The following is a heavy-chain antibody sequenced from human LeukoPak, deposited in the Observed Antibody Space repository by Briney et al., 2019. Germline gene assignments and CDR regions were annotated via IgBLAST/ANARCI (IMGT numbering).Heavy chain of an antibody. V-gene: IGHV4-39*01. J-gene: IGHJ6*03. CDR1: GGSFSSYY. CDR3: ARLHYGGNYGYYYYYMDV. Sequence: KPSETLSLTCAVYGGSFSSYYWGWIRQPPGKGLEWIGSIYYTGSTYYNPSLKSRVTISVDTSKNQFSLKLSSVTAADTAVYYCARLHYGGNYGYYYYYMDVWGKGTTVTISS. D-gene: IGHD4-23*01. CDR2: IYYTGST.